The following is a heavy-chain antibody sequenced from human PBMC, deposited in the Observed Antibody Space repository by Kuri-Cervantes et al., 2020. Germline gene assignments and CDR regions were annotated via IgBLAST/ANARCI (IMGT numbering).Heavy chain of an antibody. J-gene: IGHJ4*02. CDR2: ISGSGDST. CDR1: GFTFTNYA. D-gene: IGHD5-18*01. V-gene: IGHV3-23*01. Sequence: GGSLRLSCAASGFTFTNYAMTWVRQAPGKGLEWVSAISGSGDSTYSADSVKGRFTTSRDNSKNTLYLQMNSLRAEDTAVYYCAKDWDTATTDYWGQGTLVTVSS. CDR3: AKDWDTATTDY.